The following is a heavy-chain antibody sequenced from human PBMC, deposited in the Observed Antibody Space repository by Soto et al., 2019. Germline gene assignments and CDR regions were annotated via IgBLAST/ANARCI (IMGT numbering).Heavy chain of an antibody. V-gene: IGHV3-30*18. CDR2: ISYDGSNK. D-gene: IGHD3-10*01. CDR1: GFTFSSYG. J-gene: IGHJ4*02. Sequence: PGGSLRLSCAASGFTFSSYGMHWVRQAPGKGLEWVAVISYDGSNKYYADSVKGRFTISRDNSKNTLYLQMNSLRAEDTAVYYCAKDRGTMVRGVISLTFDYWGQGTLVTVSS. CDR3: AKDRGTMVRGVISLTFDY.